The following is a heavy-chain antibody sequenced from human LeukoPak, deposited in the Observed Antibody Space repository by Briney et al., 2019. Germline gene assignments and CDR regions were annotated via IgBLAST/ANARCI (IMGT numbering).Heavy chain of an antibody. CDR3: ARSTYYYDSSGPLRGGYYYYYGMDV. CDR2: ISAYNGNT. Sequence: ASVKVSCTASGYTFTSYGISWVRQAPGQGLEWMGWISAYNGNTNYAQKLQGRVTMTTDTSTSTAYMELRSLRSDDTAVYYCARSTYYYDSSGPLRGGYYYYYGMDVWGQGTTVTVSS. V-gene: IGHV1-18*01. J-gene: IGHJ6*02. D-gene: IGHD3-22*01. CDR1: GYTFTSYG.